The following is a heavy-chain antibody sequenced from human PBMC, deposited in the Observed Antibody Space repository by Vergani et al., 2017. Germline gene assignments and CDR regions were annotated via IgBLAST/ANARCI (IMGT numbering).Heavy chain of an antibody. Sequence: EVQLVESGGGLVKPGGSLRLSCAASGFTFSNAWMSWVRQAPGKGLEWVANIKQDGSEKYYVDSVKGRFTISRDNAKNSLYLQMNSLRAEDTAVYYCARAPNYDFWSEFDYWGQGTLVTVSS. CDR2: IKQDGSEK. D-gene: IGHD3-3*01. V-gene: IGHV3-7*03. J-gene: IGHJ4*02. CDR1: GFTFSNAW. CDR3: ARAPNYDFWSEFDY.